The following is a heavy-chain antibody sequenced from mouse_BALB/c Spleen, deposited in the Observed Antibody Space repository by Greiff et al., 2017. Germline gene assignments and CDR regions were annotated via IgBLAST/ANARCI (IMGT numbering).Heavy chain of an antibody. CDR1: GYSITSGYY. CDR3: ARGDGNPWFAY. CDR2: ISYDGSN. D-gene: IGHD2-1*01. Sequence: EVKLMESGPGLVKPSQSLSLTCSVTGYSITSGYYWNWIRQFPGNKLEWMGYISYDGSNNYNPSLKNRISITRDTSKNQFFLKLNSVTTEDTATYYCARGDGNPWFAYWGQGTLVTVSA. V-gene: IGHV3-6*02. J-gene: IGHJ3*01.